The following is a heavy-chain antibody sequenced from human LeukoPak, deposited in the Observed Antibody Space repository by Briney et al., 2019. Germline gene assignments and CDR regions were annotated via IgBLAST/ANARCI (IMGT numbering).Heavy chain of an antibody. V-gene: IGHV3-21*01. D-gene: IGHD1-14*01. Sequence: GGSLRLSCAASEFTFSSYNMNWVRQAPGKGLEWVSSISSSSSYIYYADSVKGRFTISRDNAKNSLYLQMNSLRAEDTAVYYCARDSPGPRTCDYWGQGTLVTVSS. CDR1: EFTFSSYN. CDR2: ISSSSSYI. CDR3: ARDSPGPRTCDY. J-gene: IGHJ4*02.